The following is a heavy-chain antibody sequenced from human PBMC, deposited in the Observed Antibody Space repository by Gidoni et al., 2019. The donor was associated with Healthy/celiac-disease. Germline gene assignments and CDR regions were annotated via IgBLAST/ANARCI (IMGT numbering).Heavy chain of an antibody. CDR2: INPSGGST. CDR1: GYTVTSYY. J-gene: IGHJ4*02. CDR3: ARQAPYSSSWYYFDY. Sequence: QVQLVQSGAEVKKPGASVKVSCKASGYTVTSYYMHWVRQAPGQGLEWMGIINPSGGSTSYAQKFQGRVTMTTDTSTSTVYMELSSLRSEDTAVYYCARQAPYSSSWYYFDYWGQVTLVTVSS. D-gene: IGHD6-13*01. V-gene: IGHV1-46*01.